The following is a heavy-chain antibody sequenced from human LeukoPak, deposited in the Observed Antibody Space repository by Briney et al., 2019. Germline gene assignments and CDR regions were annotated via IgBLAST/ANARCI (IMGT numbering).Heavy chain of an antibody. J-gene: IGHJ6*02. Sequence: PGGSLRLSCSASGFTFSSYAMHWVRQAPGKGLEYVSAIRSSGGGTYYADSVKGRFTISRDNSKNTLYLQMNSLRAEDAAVYYCARDLRILWFGEFTYYYYGMDVWGQGTTVTVSS. CDR2: IRSSGGGT. CDR1: GFTFSSYA. CDR3: ARDLRILWFGEFTYYYYGMDV. V-gene: IGHV3-64*04. D-gene: IGHD3-10*01.